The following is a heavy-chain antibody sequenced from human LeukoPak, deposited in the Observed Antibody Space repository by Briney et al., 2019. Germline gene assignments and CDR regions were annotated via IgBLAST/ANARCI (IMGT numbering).Heavy chain of an antibody. CDR1: GFTFRSYW. CDR3: ARDSPESDSFAYDY. CDR2: INLGGTEK. J-gene: IGHJ4*02. Sequence: GGSLGLSCAAPGFTFRSYWLSWVRHAPGEGLEWVASINLGGTEKSYVDSVKGRFTISRDNAKNSLYLQMRSLRGEDTAIYYCARDSPESDSFAYDYWGQGTLVTVSS. V-gene: IGHV3-7*01. D-gene: IGHD1-14*01.